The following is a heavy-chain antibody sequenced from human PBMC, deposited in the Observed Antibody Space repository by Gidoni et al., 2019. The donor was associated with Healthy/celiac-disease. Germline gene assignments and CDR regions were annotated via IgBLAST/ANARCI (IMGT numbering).Heavy chain of an antibody. Sequence: QVQLVESGGGVVPPGRSLRLSCAASGCPFGSYGMHWVRQAPGKGLGWVAVIWYDGSNKYYADSVKGRFTISRDNSKNTLYLQMNSLRAEDTAVYYCARAAGPYYYYYGMDVWGQGTTVTVSS. V-gene: IGHV3-33*01. J-gene: IGHJ6*02. CDR2: IWYDGSNK. CDR3: ARAAGPYYYYYGMDV. CDR1: GCPFGSYG.